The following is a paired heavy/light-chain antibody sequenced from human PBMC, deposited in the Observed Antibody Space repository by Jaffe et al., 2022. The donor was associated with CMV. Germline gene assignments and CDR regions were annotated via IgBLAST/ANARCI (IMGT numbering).Light chain of an antibody. J-gene: IGKJ4*01. CDR2: WAS. V-gene: IGKV4-1*01. CDR1: QSVLYSSNNKNY. Sequence: DIVMTQSPDSLAVSLGERATINCKSSQSVLYSSNNKNYLAWYQQKPGQPPKLLIYWASTRESGVPDRFSGSGSGTDFTLTISSLQAEDVAVYYCQQYYSTPHFGGGTKVEIK. CDR3: QQYYSTPH.
Heavy chain of an antibody. D-gene: IGHD3-22*01. J-gene: IGHJ4*02. Sequence: EVQLVESGGGLVQPGGSLRLSCAASGFTVSSNYMTWVRQAPGKGLEWVSIIYSGDSTYYADSVKGRFTISRDNSKNTLYLQMDSLRAEDTAVYYCALSYYYDTRGLNFDYWGQGTLVTVSS. CDR1: GFTVSSNY. V-gene: IGHV3-66*01. CDR2: IYSGDST. CDR3: ALSYYYDTRGLNFDY.